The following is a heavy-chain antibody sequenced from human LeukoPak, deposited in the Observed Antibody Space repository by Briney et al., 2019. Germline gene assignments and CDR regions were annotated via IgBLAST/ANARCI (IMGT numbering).Heavy chain of an antibody. Sequence: GGSLRLSCAASGFTVSTNYMSWVRQAPGKGLEWVSVIHSGGTTYYADSVKGRFTVSRDNSKNTLYLQMNSLRAEDTAVYYCARDGYHGSGSLFDYWGQGTLVTVSS. CDR1: GFTVSTNY. J-gene: IGHJ4*02. D-gene: IGHD3-10*01. CDR2: IHSGGTT. CDR3: ARDGYHGSGSLFDY. V-gene: IGHV3-53*01.